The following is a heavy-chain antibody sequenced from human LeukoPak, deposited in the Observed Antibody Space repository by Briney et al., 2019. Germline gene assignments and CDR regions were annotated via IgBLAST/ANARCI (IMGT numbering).Heavy chain of an antibody. J-gene: IGHJ6*03. V-gene: IGHV3-20*04. D-gene: IGHD6-19*01. CDR3: ARAGPSSGWPYYMDV. CDR2: INWNGGST. CDR1: GFTFDDYG. Sequence: GGSLRLSCAASGFTFDDYGMSWVRQAPGKGLEWVSGINWNGGSTGYADSVRGRFTISRDNAKNSLYLQMNSLRAEDTALYYGARAGPSSGWPYYMDVWGKGTTVTVSS.